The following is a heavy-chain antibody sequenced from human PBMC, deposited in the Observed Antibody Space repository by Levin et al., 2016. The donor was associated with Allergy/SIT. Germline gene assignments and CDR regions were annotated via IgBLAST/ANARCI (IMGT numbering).Heavy chain of an antibody. Sequence: ASVKVSCKASGYTFTSYAMHWVRQAPGQRLEWMGWISAYNGNTNYAQKLQGRVTMTTDTSTSTAYMELRSLRSDDTAVYYCARDFSRITMIVVVPDAFDIWGQGTMVTVSS. CDR1: GYTFTSYA. CDR3: ARDFSRITMIVVVPDAFDI. CDR2: ISAYNGNT. D-gene: IGHD3-22*01. J-gene: IGHJ3*02. V-gene: IGHV1-18*01.